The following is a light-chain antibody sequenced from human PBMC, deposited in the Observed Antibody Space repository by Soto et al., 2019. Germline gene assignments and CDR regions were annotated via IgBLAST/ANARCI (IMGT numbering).Light chain of an antibody. J-gene: IGKJ5*01. V-gene: IGKV1-33*01. CDR1: QDISNY. CDR2: DAS. CDR3: QQYDNLPSIT. Sequence: DIQMTQSPSSLSASVGDRVTITCQASQDISNYLNWYQQKPGKAPKLLIDDASNLETGVPSRFSGSGSGTHFTFTISSLQPEDIATYYCQQYDNLPSITFGQGTRLAIK.